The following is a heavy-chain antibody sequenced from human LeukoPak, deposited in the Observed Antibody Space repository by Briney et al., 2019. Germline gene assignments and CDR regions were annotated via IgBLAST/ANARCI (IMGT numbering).Heavy chain of an antibody. CDR3: ASSGYCSGGSCLVY. D-gene: IGHD2-15*01. Sequence: SETLSLTCTVSGGSISSYYWSWIRQPPGKGLEWIGYIYYSGSTNYNPSLKSRVTISVDTSKNQFSLKLSSVTAADTAVYYCASSGYCSGGSCLVYWGQGTLVTVSS. CDR2: IYYSGST. J-gene: IGHJ4*02. CDR1: GGSISSYY. V-gene: IGHV4-59*01.